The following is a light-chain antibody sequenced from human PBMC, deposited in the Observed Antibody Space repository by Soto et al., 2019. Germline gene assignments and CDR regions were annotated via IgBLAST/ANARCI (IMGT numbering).Light chain of an antibody. CDR3: QQCRNWPRT. CDR2: DAS. CDR1: QNVYNN. J-gene: IGKJ4*01. V-gene: IGKV3-15*01. Sequence: EIVMTQSPAALSVSPGEGATLSCKASQNVYNNLAWYQQRPGQPPRLLIYDASTRATGISARFSGSGYGTEFTHTISSLQSEDFAVYFCQQCRNWPRTFGGGNKVEIK.